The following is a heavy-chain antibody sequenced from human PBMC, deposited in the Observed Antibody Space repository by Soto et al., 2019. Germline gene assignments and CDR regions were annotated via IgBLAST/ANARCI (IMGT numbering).Heavy chain of an antibody. J-gene: IGHJ4*02. CDR1: GDTFTEYY. D-gene: IGHD2-21*02. CDR2: VNPSGGHT. Sequence: QVQLMQSGAEVKKPGASVKVSCKASGDTFTEYYIHWVRQAPGQGLEWMGTVNPSGGHTTYAQHFLGRVTMTRATATSTLYMERTSLTSEDTAVYYCARGGHVVVVTAALDYWGQGTLVTVSS. V-gene: IGHV1-46*01. CDR3: ARGGHVVVVTAALDY.